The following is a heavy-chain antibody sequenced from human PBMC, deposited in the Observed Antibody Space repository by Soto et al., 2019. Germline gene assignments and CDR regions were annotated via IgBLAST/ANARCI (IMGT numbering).Heavy chain of an antibody. Sequence: QVQLQESGPGLVKPSQTLSLTCTVSGGSISSGGYYWSWIRQHPGKGLEWIGYIYYSGSTYYNPSLKCRFTISVDTSKNQFSLKLSSVTAADTAVYYCARVPVVTPYYYYYMDVWGKGTTVTVSS. CDR2: IYYSGST. V-gene: IGHV4-31*03. CDR3: ARVPVVTPYYYYYMDV. D-gene: IGHD3-22*01. CDR1: GGSISSGGYY. J-gene: IGHJ6*03.